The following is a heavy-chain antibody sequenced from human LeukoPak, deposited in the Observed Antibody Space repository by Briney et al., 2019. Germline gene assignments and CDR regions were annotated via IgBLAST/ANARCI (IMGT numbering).Heavy chain of an antibody. CDR3: ARDLGLNSPFDY. D-gene: IGHD2/OR15-2a*01. CDR1: GFTFSGYS. CDR2: IGSDGSST. Sequence: PGGSLRLSCAASGFTFSGYSMHWVRQAPGKGLEYVSAIGSDGSSTSYANSVKGGFTISRDNSKNTLYLQMGSLRAEDMAVYYCARDLGLNSPFDYWGQGTPVTVSS. J-gene: IGHJ4*02. V-gene: IGHV3-64*01.